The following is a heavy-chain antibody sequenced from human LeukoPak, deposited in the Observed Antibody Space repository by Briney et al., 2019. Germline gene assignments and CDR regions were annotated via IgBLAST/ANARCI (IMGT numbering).Heavy chain of an antibody. CDR2: ISSSSSYI. Sequence: PGGSLRLSCAASGFTFSSYWMHWVRQAPGKGLEWVSSISSSSSYIYYADSVKGRFTISRDNAKNSLYLQMNSLRAEDTAVYYCARDRVAGKGVCDYWGQGTLVTVSS. CDR3: ARDRVAGKGVCDY. CDR1: GFTFSSYW. D-gene: IGHD6-19*01. V-gene: IGHV3-21*01. J-gene: IGHJ4*02.